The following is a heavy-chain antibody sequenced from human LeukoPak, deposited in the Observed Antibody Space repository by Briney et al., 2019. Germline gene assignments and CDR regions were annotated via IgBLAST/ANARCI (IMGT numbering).Heavy chain of an antibody. CDR3: ARDAVVYYYGSGGFDY. CDR1: GFTFCADG. D-gene: IGHD3-10*01. CDR2: IKEDGSEE. V-gene: IGHV3-7*01. Sequence: SVGSLRLSRAASGFTFCADGMSRGAQAPGPELGCGANIKEDGSEEYYVDSVKGRFTISRDNAKNSLYLQMNSLRGEDTALYYCARDAVVYYYGSGGFDYWGQGTLVTVSS. J-gene: IGHJ4*02.